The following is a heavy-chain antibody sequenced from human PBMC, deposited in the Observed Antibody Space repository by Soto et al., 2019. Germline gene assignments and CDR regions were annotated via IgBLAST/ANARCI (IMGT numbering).Heavy chain of an antibody. Sequence: GGSLRLSCAASGFTFSSYGMHWVRQAPGKGLEWVAVIWYDGSNKYYADSVKGRFTISRDNSKNTLYLQMNSLRAEDTAVYYCARDTSMAPPPDALFDYWGQGTLVTVSS. D-gene: IGHD5-18*01. CDR2: IWYDGSNK. CDR1: GFTFSSYG. CDR3: ARDTSMAPPPDALFDY. V-gene: IGHV3-33*01. J-gene: IGHJ4*02.